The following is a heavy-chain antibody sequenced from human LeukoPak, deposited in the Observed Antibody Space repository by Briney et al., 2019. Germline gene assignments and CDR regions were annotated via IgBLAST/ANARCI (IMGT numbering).Heavy chain of an antibody. V-gene: IGHV1-18*01. CDR2: ISGYNGNT. J-gene: IGHJ4*02. CDR1: GYTFTIHG. CDR3: ASLTVRGVISDY. D-gene: IGHD3-10*01. Sequence: ASVKVSCKASGYTFTIHGISWVRQAPGQGLEWMGWISGYNGNTDYAQNLQDRVTMTTDTSTTTAYMELSSLRSEDTAVYYCASLTVRGVISDYWGQGTLVTVSS.